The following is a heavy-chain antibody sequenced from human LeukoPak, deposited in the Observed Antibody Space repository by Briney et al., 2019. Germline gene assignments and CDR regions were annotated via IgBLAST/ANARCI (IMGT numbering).Heavy chain of an antibody. V-gene: IGHV3-23*01. CDR3: AKWAAYCSSTSCLIYYYYGMDV. D-gene: IGHD2-2*01. CDR1: GFTFSSYA. J-gene: IGHJ6*02. CDR2: ISGSGGST. Sequence: GGSLRLSCAASGFTFSSYAMSWVRQAPGKGLEWVSAISGSGGSTYYADSVKGRFTISRDNSKNTLYLQMNSLRAEDTAVYYCAKWAAYCSSTSCLIYYYYGMDVWGQGTTVTVSS.